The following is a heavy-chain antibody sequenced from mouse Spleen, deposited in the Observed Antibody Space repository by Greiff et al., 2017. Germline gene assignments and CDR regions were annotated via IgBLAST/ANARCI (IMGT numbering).Heavy chain of an antibody. V-gene: IGHV5-12-2*01. CDR2: ISNGGGST. J-gene: IGHJ4*01. CDR3: ARHRPSYYAMDY. CDR1: GFTFSSYT. Sequence: EVKLEESGGGLVQPGGSLKLSCAASGFTFSSYTMSWVRQTPEKRLEWVAYISNGGGSTYYPDTVKGRFTISRDNAKNTLYLQMSSLKSEDTAMYYCARHRPSYYAMDYWGQGTSVTVSS.